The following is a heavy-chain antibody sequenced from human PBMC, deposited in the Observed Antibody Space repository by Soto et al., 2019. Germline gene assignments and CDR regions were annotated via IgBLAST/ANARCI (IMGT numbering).Heavy chain of an antibody. D-gene: IGHD6-13*01. J-gene: IGHJ4*02. CDR2: IYPGDSDT. CDR1: GYSFTSYW. V-gene: IGHV5-51*01. CDR3: ARHYAEKETLPGIAAAGIDY. Sequence: GESLKISCKGSGYSFTSYWIGWVRQMPGKGLEWMGIIYPGDSDTRYSPSFQGQVTISADKSISTAYLQWSSLKASDTAMYYCARHYAEKETLPGIAAAGIDYWGQGTLVTVSS.